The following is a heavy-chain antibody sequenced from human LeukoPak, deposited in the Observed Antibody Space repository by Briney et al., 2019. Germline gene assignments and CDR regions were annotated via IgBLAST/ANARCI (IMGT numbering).Heavy chain of an antibody. CDR3: ARESLYYYDSSGYHVSFDY. J-gene: IGHJ4*02. D-gene: IGHD3-22*01. Sequence: SGTLSLTCTVSGDSISSYYWSWIRQPPGKGLEWIGYIYYSGSTNYNPSLKSRVTISVDTSKKQFAVKLSSVTGADTAVYYGARESLYYYDSSGYHVSFDYWGQGTLVTVSS. V-gene: IGHV4-59*01. CDR1: GDSISSYY. CDR2: IYYSGST.